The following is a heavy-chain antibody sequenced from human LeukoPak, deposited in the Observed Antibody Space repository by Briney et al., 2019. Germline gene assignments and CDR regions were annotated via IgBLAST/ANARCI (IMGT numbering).Heavy chain of an antibody. CDR3: ARPESYCSGGSCYHSGYYYYGMDV. CDR1: GGTFISYA. D-gene: IGHD2-15*01. J-gene: IGHJ6*02. Sequence: GASVKVSCKASGGTFISYAISWVRQAPGQGLEWMGGIIPIFGTANYAQKFQGRVTITADESTSTAYMELSSLRSEDTAVYYCARPESYCSGGSCYHSGYYYYGMDVWGQGTTVTVSS. V-gene: IGHV1-69*13. CDR2: IIPIFGTA.